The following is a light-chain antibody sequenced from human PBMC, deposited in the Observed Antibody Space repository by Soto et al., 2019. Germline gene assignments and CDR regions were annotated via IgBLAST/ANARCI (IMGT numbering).Light chain of an antibody. V-gene: IGLV2-8*01. J-gene: IGLJ1*01. CDR1: SSDVGGYNY. CDR2: EVS. CDR3: SSYAGSNNYV. Sequence: QSALTQPPSAFGSPGQSVTISCTGTSSDVGGYNYISWYQQHPGKAPKLMIYEVSKRPSGVPDRFSGSKSGNTASLTVSRLQAEDEADSYCSSYAGSNNYVFGTGTKVTVL.